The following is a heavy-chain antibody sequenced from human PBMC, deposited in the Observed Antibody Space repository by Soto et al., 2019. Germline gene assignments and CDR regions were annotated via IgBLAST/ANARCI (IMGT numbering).Heavy chain of an antibody. V-gene: IGHV1-69*01. CDR1: GGTFSSYA. J-gene: IGHJ5*02. CDR2: IIPMYRKA. Sequence: QVQLVQSGAEVKKPGSSVKVSCKASGGTFSSYAITWVRQAPGQGLEWMGGIIPMYRKANYAQKFQGRVTITADESATTAYMELSRPRSEDTAMYYCARAHRGFGESHPWGQGTLVTVSS. D-gene: IGHD3-10*01. CDR3: ARAHRGFGESHP.